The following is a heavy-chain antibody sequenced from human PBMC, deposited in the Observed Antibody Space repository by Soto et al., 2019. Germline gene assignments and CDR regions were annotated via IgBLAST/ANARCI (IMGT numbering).Heavy chain of an antibody. Sequence: PGGSLRLSCAASGFTFSSYSMNWVRQAPGKGLEWVSSISSSSSYIYYADSVKGRFTISRDNAKNSLYLQMNSLRAEDTAVYYCARVRAPLVPSSGYYYPYYYGMDVWGQGTTVTVSS. J-gene: IGHJ6*02. CDR1: GFTFSSYS. CDR2: ISSSSSYI. CDR3: ARVRAPLVPSSGYYYPYYYGMDV. V-gene: IGHV3-21*01. D-gene: IGHD3-22*01.